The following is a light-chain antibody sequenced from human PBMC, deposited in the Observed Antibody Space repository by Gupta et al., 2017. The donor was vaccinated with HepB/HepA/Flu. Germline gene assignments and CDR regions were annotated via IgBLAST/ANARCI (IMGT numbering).Light chain of an antibody. Sequence: QSALPQPAPVSASPGTSTTISCPGTSSDIGGYNYVSWYQQHPGKTPKLIIYDVSHRPSGVSNRFSGSKSGNTASLTISGLQAEDEADYYCSSYTSSSTRVFGGGTKVTVL. CDR2: DVS. CDR1: SSDIGGYNY. V-gene: IGLV2-14*03. J-gene: IGLJ3*02. CDR3: SSYTSSSTRV.